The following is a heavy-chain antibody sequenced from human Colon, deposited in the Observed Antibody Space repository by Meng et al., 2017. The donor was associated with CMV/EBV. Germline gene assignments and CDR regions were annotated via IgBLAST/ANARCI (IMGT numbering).Heavy chain of an antibody. J-gene: IGHJ4*02. CDR3: VKAQTTTQSNYFGD. V-gene: IGHV3-9*01. CDR2: VNWNSAAI. D-gene: IGHD1-14*01. Sequence: SLKISCAASGFTFDDFAMHWVRQAPGKGLEWVATVNWNSAAIHYAGSVKGRLTISRDNAKNSLSLQMNSLRPEDTALYYCVKAQTTTQSNYFGDWGQGTLVTVSS. CDR1: GFTFDDFA.